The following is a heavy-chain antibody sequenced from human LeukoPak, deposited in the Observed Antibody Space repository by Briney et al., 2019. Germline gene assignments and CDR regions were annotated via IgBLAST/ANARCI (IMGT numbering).Heavy chain of an antibody. V-gene: IGHV4-59*01. CDR1: GGSISSYY. D-gene: IGHD4-17*01. J-gene: IGHJ4*02. CDR3: ARGYGDFRVEGRYFHS. CDR2: ISYSGTT. Sequence: SETLSLTCTVSGGSISSYYRSWIRQPPGKGLEWIGYISYSGTTNYNPSLKSRVTISIDTSKNQFSLKLSSVTAADTAVYYCARGYGDFRVEGRYFHSWGQGTLVTVSS.